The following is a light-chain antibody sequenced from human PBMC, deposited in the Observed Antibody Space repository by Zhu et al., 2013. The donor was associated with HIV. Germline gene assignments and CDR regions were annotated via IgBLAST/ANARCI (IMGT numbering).Light chain of an antibody. J-gene: IGLJ2*01. Sequence: SYELTQPPSVSVAPGKTATITCGGNNIGSKSVHWYQQKPGQAPVLVVYDDSDRPSGIPERFSGSNSGNTATLTISGTQAMDEADYYCQAWDSSEVVFGGGTKLTVL. CDR2: DDS. CDR1: NIGSKS. V-gene: IGLV3-21*01. CDR3: QAWDSSEVV.